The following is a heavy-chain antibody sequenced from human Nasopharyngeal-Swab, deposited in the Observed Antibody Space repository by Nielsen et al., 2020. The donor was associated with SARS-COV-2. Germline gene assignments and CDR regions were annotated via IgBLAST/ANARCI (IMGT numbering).Heavy chain of an antibody. CDR1: GFSLSTSGMC. D-gene: IGHD6-19*01. J-gene: IGHJ6*02. CDR3: ARIPGYSSGWYSGGMDV. V-gene: IGHV2-70*01. CDR2: IDWDDDK. Sequence: SGPTLVKPTQTLTLTCTFCGFSLSTSGMCVSWIRQPPGKALEWLALIDWDDDKYYSTSLKTRLTISKDTSKNQVVLTMTNMDPVDTATYYCARIPGYSSGWYSGGMDVWGQGTTVTVSS.